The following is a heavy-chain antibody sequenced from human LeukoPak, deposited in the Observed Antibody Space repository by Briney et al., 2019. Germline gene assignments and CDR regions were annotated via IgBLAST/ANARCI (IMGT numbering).Heavy chain of an antibody. CDR2: IKQDGSKK. V-gene: IGHV3-7*03. D-gene: IGHD3-22*01. J-gene: IGHJ6*02. CDR3: AKDSRESSGHFPYYYYYHYGLDV. CDR1: GFMLSSNW. Sequence: GSLRLSCAASGFMLSSNWMSWVRLAPGKGLEWVANIKQDGSKKSYVDSVKGRFTISRDNAKNSLYLQMNSLRAEDTAVYYCAKDSRESSGHFPYYYYYHYGLDVWGQGTTVTVSS.